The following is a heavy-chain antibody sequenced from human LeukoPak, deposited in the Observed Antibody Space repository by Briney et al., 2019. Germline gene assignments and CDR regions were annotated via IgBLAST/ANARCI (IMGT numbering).Heavy chain of an antibody. V-gene: IGHV3-21*01. CDR2: ISCNSSNI. CDR1: GFTFSSYG. D-gene: IGHD3-9*01. Sequence: GGSLRLSCAASGFTFSSYGMNWVRQAPGKGLEWVSSISCNSSNIYYADSVKGRFTISRDNAKNSLYLQMNSLRAEDTAVYYCARDEDNDIFTGYYIPRHFDYWGQGTLVTVSS. CDR3: ARDEDNDIFTGYYIPRHFDY. J-gene: IGHJ4*02.